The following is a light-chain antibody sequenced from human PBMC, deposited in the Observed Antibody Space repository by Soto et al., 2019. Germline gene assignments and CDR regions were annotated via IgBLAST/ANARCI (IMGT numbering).Light chain of an antibody. V-gene: IGKV1-9*01. CDR2: AAS. J-gene: IGKJ5*01. Sequence: DIQLTQSPSFLSASVGDRVTITCRASQGISSYLAWYQQKPGKAPKLLIYAASTLQSGVPSRFSGSGSGTEFTLTISSLQPEDFATYYCQQHNSYPTTFGQGTRLEIK. CDR1: QGISSY. CDR3: QQHNSYPTT.